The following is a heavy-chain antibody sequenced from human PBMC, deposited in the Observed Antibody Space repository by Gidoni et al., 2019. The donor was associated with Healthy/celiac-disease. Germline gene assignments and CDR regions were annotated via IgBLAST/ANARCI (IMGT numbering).Heavy chain of an antibody. CDR3: ARGDGGLMANWFDP. D-gene: IGHD3-16*01. V-gene: IGHV3-30*04. Sequence: QVQLVESGGGVVQPGRSLRLSCAASGFTFSSYAMHWVRQAPGKGLEWVAVISYDGSNKYYADSVKGRFTISRDNSKNTLYLQMNSLRAEDTAVYYCARGDGGLMANWFDPWGQGTLVTVSS. CDR2: ISYDGSNK. CDR1: GFTFSSYA. J-gene: IGHJ5*02.